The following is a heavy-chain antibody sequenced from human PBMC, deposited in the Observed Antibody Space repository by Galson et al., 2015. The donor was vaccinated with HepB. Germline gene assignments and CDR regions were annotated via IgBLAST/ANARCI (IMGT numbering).Heavy chain of an antibody. J-gene: IGHJ4*02. V-gene: IGHV1-69*10. CDR1: GVTFSSYA. CDR3: ARATGATTDHFDY. CDR2: IISVLGIA. Sequence: SVKVSCEASGVTFSSYAMSWVRQAPGQGLEWVGGIISVLGIANYAQKFQGRVTITADKSTSTAYLELCSLRSEDTAVYYCARATGATTDHFDYWGQGTLVTVSS. D-gene: IGHD1-26*01.